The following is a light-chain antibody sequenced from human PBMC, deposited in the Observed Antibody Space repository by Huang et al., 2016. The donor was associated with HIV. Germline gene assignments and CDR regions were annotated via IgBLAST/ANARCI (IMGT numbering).Light chain of an antibody. Sequence: DIQMTQSPSSLSASAGDRVTITCQASHDITNSLNWYQQKPGRAPKLMIYDESNLQTGVPSRFRGSVSGTYFTFTISSLQPEDIATYYCQQYDNLPLTFGGGTKVEIK. J-gene: IGKJ4*01. CDR2: DES. CDR3: QQYDNLPLT. V-gene: IGKV1-33*01. CDR1: HDITNS.